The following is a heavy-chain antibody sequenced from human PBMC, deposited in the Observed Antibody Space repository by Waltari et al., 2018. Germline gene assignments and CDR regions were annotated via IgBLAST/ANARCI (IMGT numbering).Heavy chain of an antibody. J-gene: IGHJ4*02. CDR2: VVPEDGET. V-gene: IGHV1-69-2*01. Sequence: EVQLVQSGAEVKKPGATVKISCKASGSTFTDYYMHWVQQAPGKGLEWMGRVVPEDGETIYAEKVKGIVTITADTCTDTAYMELSSLRSEDTAVYYCATGFGSGHPRSFDYWGQGTLVTVSS. CDR3: ATGFGSGHPRSFDY. CDR1: GSTFTDYY. D-gene: IGHD6-19*01.